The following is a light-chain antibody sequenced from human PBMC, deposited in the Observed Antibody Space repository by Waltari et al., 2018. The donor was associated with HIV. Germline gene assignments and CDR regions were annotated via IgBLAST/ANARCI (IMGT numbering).Light chain of an antibody. CDR3: SAWDSSLSGVV. V-gene: IGLV10-54*04. J-gene: IGLJ2*01. CDR2: RNN. Sequence: GNSNNVGNQGAAWLQQHQGHPPKLLSYRNNNRPSGISERFSASRSGNTASLTITGLQPEDEADYYCSAWDSSLSGVVFGGGTKLTVL. CDR1: SNNVGNQG.